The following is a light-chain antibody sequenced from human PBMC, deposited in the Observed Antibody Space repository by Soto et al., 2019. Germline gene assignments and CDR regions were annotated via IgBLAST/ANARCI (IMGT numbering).Light chain of an antibody. CDR1: SSDVGAYNC. V-gene: IGLV2-14*01. Sequence: QSVLTQPASVSGSPGQSIAFSCTGTSSDVGAYNCVSWYQQHPGKAPKLMIYDVSNRPSGVSNRFSGSKSGNTASLTISGLQAEDEADYYCSSYKSSGNYVFGTGTEVTV. CDR3: SSYKSSGNYV. CDR2: DVS. J-gene: IGLJ1*01.